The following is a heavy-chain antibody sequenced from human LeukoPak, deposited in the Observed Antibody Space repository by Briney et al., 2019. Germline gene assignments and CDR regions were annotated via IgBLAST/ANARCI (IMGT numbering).Heavy chain of an antibody. CDR3: ARDRAAATKNYFDY. CDR2: MNPNRGNT. J-gene: IGHJ4*02. Sequence: ASVKVSCTPSGYTFTSYDIHWVRQATGQGLAWMGWMNPNRGNTGYTQNFQGRVTMTRNTSISTAYMELTSVRSEDTGVFYCARDRAAATKNYFDYWAREPWSPSPQ. V-gene: IGHV1-8*01. CDR1: GYTFTSYD. D-gene: IGHD6-13*01.